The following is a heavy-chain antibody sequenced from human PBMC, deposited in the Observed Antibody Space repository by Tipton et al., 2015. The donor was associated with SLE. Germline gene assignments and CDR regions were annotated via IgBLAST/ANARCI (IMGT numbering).Heavy chain of an antibody. CDR3: ARDGASIAAAGIYFDY. Sequence: SLRLSCAASGFTFSSYAMHWVRQAPGKGLEWVSSISSSSSYIYYADSVKGRFTISRDNAKNSLYLQMNSLRAEDTAVYYCARDGASIAAAGIYFDYWGQGTLVTVSS. CDR1: GFTFSSYA. J-gene: IGHJ4*02. D-gene: IGHD6-13*01. V-gene: IGHV3-21*01. CDR2: ISSSSSYI.